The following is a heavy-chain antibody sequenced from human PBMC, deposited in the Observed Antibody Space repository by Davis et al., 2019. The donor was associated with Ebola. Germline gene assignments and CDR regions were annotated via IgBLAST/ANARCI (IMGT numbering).Heavy chain of an antibody. CDR1: GGTFSSYT. CDR3: ATASSDYHWYYAMDV. CDR2: IIYIFCAP. J-gene: IGHJ6*02. D-gene: IGHD3-22*01. Sequence: AASVKVSCKASGGTFSSYTVSWVRQAPGQGLEWMGGIIYIFCAPNYAQKFHGRVTITADKSTSTAYLELSSLRSEDTAVYYCATASSDYHWYYAMDVWGQGTTVTVSS. V-gene: IGHV1-69*06.